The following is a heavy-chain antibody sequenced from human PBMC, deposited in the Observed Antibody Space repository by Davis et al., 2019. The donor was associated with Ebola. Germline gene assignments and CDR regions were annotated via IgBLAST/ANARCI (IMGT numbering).Heavy chain of an antibody. CDR2: IYYSGST. D-gene: IGHD3-16*02. CDR1: GGSISSYY. CDR3: ARGNDKNVGELSLMY. J-gene: IGHJ4*02. Sequence: SETLSLTCTVSGGSISSYYWSWIRQPPGKGLEWIGYIYYSGSTNYNPSLKSRVTISVDTSKNQFSLKLSSVTAADTAVYYCARGNDKNVGELSLMYWGQGILVTVSS. V-gene: IGHV4-59*01.